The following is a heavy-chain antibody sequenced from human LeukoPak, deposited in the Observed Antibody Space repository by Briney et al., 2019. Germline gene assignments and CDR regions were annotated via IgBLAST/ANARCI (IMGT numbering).Heavy chain of an antibody. CDR1: GFTFSSYA. D-gene: IGHD6-6*01. J-gene: IGHJ4*02. CDR2: ISGSGGST. Sequence: PGGSLRLSCAASGFTFSSYAMSWVRQDPGKGLEWVSAISGSGGSTYYADSVKGRFTISRDNSKNTLYLQMNSLRAEDTAVYYCAKGSMEYSSSAALGYWGQGTLVTFSS. V-gene: IGHV3-23*01. CDR3: AKGSMEYSSSAALGY.